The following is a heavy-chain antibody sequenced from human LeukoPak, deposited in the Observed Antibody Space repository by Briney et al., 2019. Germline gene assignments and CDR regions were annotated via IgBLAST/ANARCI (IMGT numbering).Heavy chain of an antibody. Sequence: GGSLRLFCAASGFTFDDYTMHWVRQAPGKGLEWVSLISWDGGSTYYADSVKGRFTISRDNSKNSLYLQMNSLRTEDTALYYCAEDGAHVRGEGYYFDYWGQGTLVTVSS. J-gene: IGHJ4*02. CDR3: AEDGAHVRGEGYYFDY. D-gene: IGHD1-26*01. CDR2: ISWDGGST. CDR1: GFTFDDYT. V-gene: IGHV3-43*01.